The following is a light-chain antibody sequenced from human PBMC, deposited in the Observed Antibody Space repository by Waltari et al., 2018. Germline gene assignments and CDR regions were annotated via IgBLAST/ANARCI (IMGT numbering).Light chain of an antibody. CDR2: DVF. V-gene: IGLV2-14*01. CDR3: NSYAGSSSWV. J-gene: IGLJ3*02. CDR1: SSDVALYNY. Sequence: QSALPQPASVSGSPGQSITISCTGTSSDVALYNYVSWYQQHPGKAPKLILYDVFERPSGVSNRFSGSKSGNTASLTISGLQAEDEADYYCNSYAGSSSWVFGGGTKLTVL.